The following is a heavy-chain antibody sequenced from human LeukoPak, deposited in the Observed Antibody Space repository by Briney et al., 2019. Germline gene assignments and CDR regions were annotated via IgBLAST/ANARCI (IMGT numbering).Heavy chain of an antibody. CDR3: ARPTATPAGSYYYYHYLHV. D-gene: IGHD6-19*01. CDR1: GGSISGHY. CDR2: IHSSGST. J-gene: IGHJ6*03. Sequence: KPSETLSLTCSVSGGSISGHYWNWLRQPPGKGLEWIGYIHSSGSTDYNPSLRSRVTLSVDTSKNQVSLNLTSVTAADTAVYYCARPTATPAGSYYYYHYLHVWGKGTTVTVSS. V-gene: IGHV4-4*09.